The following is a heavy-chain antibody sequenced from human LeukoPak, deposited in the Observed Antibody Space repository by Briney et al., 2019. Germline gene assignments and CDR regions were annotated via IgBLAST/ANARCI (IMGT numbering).Heavy chain of an antibody. J-gene: IGHJ4*02. CDR1: GFTVSSNY. CDR3: ARTYCSTTSCYNFDY. V-gene: IGHV3-53*01. Sequence: GGSLRLSCAASGFTVSSNYMSWVRQAPGKGLEWVSVIYSGGSTYYADSVKGRFTISRDNSKNTLYPQMNSLRAEDTAVYYCARTYCSTTSCYNFDYWGQGTLVTVSS. CDR2: IYSGGST. D-gene: IGHD2-2*02.